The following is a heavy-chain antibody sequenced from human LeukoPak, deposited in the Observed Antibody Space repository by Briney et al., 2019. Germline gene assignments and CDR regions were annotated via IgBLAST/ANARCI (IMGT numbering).Heavy chain of an antibody. D-gene: IGHD6-19*01. CDR2: IDYSGGT. Sequence: SETLSLTCSVSGGSISSYYWSWIQQPPGKGLEWLGYIDYSGGTDYNPPLRSRVTISVDTPKNQFTLKLSAVAPTATPCYYCASTKYSRGWYDPDYYYYYMDVWGKGTTVTVSS. CDR1: GGSISSYY. CDR3: ASTKYSRGWYDPDYYYYYMDV. J-gene: IGHJ6*03. V-gene: IGHV4-59*01.